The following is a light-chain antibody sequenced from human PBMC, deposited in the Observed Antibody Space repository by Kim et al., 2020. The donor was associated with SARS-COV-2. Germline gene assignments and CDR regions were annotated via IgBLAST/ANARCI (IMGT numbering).Light chain of an antibody. Sequence: APGQTATITCGGNNIGGQSVYWYQQKPGQAPVLVIYFDSDRPSGIAERFCCSKAATRATVTISRVEAGDKAEYYCKVWDTDTDDDVFGTGTKVTVL. V-gene: IGLV3-21*01. CDR3: KVWDTDTDDDV. CDR2: FDS. CDR1: NIGGQS. J-gene: IGLJ1*01.